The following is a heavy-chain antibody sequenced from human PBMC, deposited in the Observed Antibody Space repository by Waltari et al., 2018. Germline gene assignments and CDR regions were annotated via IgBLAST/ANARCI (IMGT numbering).Heavy chain of an antibody. V-gene: IGHV4-61*02. CDR1: GGSISSGSYY. CDR2: IYTSGST. J-gene: IGHJ4*02. D-gene: IGHD2-2*01. CDR3: ARVTPLPAATDY. Sequence: QVQLQESGPGLVKPSQTLSLTCTVSGGSISSGSYYWSWIRQPAGKGLEWIGRIYTSGSTNYSPSRKRRVTISVDTSKNQFSLKLSSVTAADTAVYYCARVTPLPAATDYWGQGTLVTVSS.